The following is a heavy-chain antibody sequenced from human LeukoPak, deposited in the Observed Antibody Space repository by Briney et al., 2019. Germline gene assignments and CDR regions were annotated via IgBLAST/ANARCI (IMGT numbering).Heavy chain of an antibody. CDR2: ISSSSSYI. Sequence: PGGSLRLSCAASGFTFSSYSMNWVRQAPGKGLEWVSSISSSSSYIYYADSVKGRFTISRDNAKNSLYLQMNSLRAEDTAVYYCAREGQQLVLGLKYYYYGMDVWGQGTTVTVSS. CDR3: AREGQQLVLGLKYYYYGMDV. V-gene: IGHV3-21*01. D-gene: IGHD6-13*01. J-gene: IGHJ6*02. CDR1: GFTFSSYS.